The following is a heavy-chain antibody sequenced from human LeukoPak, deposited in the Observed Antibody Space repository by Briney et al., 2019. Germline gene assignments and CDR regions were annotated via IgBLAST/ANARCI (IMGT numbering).Heavy chain of an antibody. CDR3: AKRDLGY. Sequence: GGSLRLSCTASGFTFSTFAMSWFRQAPGKGLEWVSTISSSGGSTYYADSVKGRFTISRDNSKDTLFLQMNSLRAEDTAVYYCAKRDLGYWGQGTLVTVSS. CDR1: GFTFSTFA. V-gene: IGHV3-23*01. J-gene: IGHJ4*02. CDR2: ISSSGGST.